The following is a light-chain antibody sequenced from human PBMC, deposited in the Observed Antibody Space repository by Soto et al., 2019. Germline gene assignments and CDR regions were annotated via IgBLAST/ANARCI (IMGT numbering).Light chain of an antibody. Sequence: EIVLTQSPATLSLSPGERATLSCRASQSVSSYLAWYQQKYGQSPRLLIYDASNRATGIPARFSGSGSGTDFTLNISSLEPEDFAVYYCQQRSNWPPTWTFGQGTKVEIK. CDR1: QSVSSY. CDR2: DAS. J-gene: IGKJ1*01. CDR3: QQRSNWPPTWT. V-gene: IGKV3-11*01.